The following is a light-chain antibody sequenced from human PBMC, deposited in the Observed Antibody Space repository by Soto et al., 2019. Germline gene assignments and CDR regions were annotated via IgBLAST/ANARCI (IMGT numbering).Light chain of an antibody. CDR1: QSVSSTY. CDR3: QQHCNCPLS. J-gene: IGKJ1*01. Sequence: EIVLTQSPATLSLSPGERATLSCRASQSVSSTYLAWYQHKLGPAPMLLIYGATSTSSVIPGRFSGSESGTDFTLTISRLEPEDFAVYYCQQHCNCPLSFGQGTWVEVK. V-gene: IGKV3D-20*02. CDR2: GAT.